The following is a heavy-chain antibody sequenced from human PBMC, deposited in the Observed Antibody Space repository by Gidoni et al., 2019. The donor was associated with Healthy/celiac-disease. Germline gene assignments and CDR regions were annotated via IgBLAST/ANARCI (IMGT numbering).Heavy chain of an antibody. J-gene: IGHJ4*02. CDR1: GFSFSSYS. Sequence: EVQLVESGGGLVKPGGSLRLSCAPSGFSFSSYSMNWVRQAPGKGLEWVSSISSSSSYIYYADSMKGRFTISRDNAKNSLYLQMNSLRAEDTAVYYCARVALVWSGYTYYFDYWGQGTLVTVSS. CDR2: ISSSSSYI. CDR3: ARVALVWSGYTYYFDY. V-gene: IGHV3-21*01. D-gene: IGHD3-3*01.